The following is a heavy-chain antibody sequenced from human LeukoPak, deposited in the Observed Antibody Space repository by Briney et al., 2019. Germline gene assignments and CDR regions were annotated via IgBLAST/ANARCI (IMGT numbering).Heavy chain of an antibody. CDR1: GVSISSYY. Sequence: PSETLSLTCTVSGVSISSYYWSWLRQPPGKGLEWIGYIYYSGSTNYNPSLKSRVTISVDTSKNQFSLKLSSVTAADTAVYYCARGGYSGYDPFDYWGQGTLVTVSS. D-gene: IGHD5-12*01. V-gene: IGHV4-59*01. CDR3: ARGGYSGYDPFDY. CDR2: IYYSGST. J-gene: IGHJ4*02.